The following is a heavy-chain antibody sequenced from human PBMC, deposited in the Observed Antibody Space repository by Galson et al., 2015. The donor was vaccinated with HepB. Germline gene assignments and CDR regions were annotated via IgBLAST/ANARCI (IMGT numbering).Heavy chain of an antibody. CDR2: INAANGNT. J-gene: IGHJ4*02. Sequence: SVKVSCKASGYTFTNYAIHWVRQAPGQRLEWVGWINAANGNTKYSQKLQGRVTLTGDTSANIAFLELSSLSSEDTAVYYCATDRYYFGSGSFSNVDYWGQGTQVTVSS. D-gene: IGHD3-10*01. CDR3: ATDRYYFGSGSFSNVDY. V-gene: IGHV1-3*01. CDR1: GYTFTNYA.